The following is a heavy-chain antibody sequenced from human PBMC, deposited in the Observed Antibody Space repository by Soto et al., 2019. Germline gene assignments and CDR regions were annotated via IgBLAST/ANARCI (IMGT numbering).Heavy chain of an antibody. J-gene: IGHJ6*03. CDR1: GGSFSGYY. CDR2: INHSGIT. V-gene: IGHV4-34*01. CDR3: ARVPNWKAIYYYYYMDV. Sequence: SETLSLTCAVYGGSFSGYYWSWIRQPPGKGLEWIGEINHSGITNYNPSLKSRVAISVDTSKNQFSLKLRSVTAADTAVYYCARVPNWKAIYYYYYMDVWGKGTTVTVSS. D-gene: IGHD1-20*01.